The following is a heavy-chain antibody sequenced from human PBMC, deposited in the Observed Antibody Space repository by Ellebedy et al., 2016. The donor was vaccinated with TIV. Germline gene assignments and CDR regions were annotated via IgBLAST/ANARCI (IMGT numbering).Heavy chain of an antibody. CDR3: ASYGGIHDF. V-gene: IGHV4-59*01. J-gene: IGHJ4*02. Sequence: SETLSLXXTVSGASISSDHWSWTRQPPGKGLAWIGWIGYIHHSESSKYNPSLKSRVTISVDTSKNQFPLRLSSVTAAVTAVYYCASYGGIHDFWGQGTLVTVSS. CDR2: IHHSESS. D-gene: IGHD4-23*01. CDR1: GASISSDH.